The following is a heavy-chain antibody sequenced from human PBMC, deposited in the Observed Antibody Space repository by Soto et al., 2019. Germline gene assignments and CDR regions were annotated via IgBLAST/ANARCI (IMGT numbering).Heavy chain of an antibody. CDR3: ARVPPGGYSGYDSAFDI. D-gene: IGHD5-12*01. CDR2: INWNGGST. Sequence: GGSLRLSCTASGFSFSTYALRWVRQAPGKGLEWVSGINWNGGSTGYADSVKGRFTISRDNAKNSLYLQMNSLRAEDTALYYCARVPPGGYSGYDSAFDIWGQGTMVTVSS. CDR1: GFSFSTYA. J-gene: IGHJ3*02. V-gene: IGHV3-20*04.